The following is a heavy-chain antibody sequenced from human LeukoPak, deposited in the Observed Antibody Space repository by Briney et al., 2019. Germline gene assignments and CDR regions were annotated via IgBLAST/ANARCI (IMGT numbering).Heavy chain of an antibody. Sequence: GGSLRLSCAASGFTFSSYAMSWVRQAPGKGLEWVSAISGSGGSTYYADSVKGRFTISRDNSKNTLYLQMNSLRAEDTAVYYCAKDLGNYYDSSGYYNVDYLDYWGQGTLVTVSS. J-gene: IGHJ4*01. CDR2: ISGSGGST. V-gene: IGHV3-23*01. CDR3: AKDLGNYYDSSGYYNVDYLDY. D-gene: IGHD3-22*01. CDR1: GFTFSSYA.